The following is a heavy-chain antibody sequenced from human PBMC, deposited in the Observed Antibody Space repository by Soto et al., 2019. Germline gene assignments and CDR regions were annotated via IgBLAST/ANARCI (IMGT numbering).Heavy chain of an antibody. CDR1: GYTFTRYY. D-gene: IGHD5-12*01. CDR2: INPSGGST. CDR3: ASDRTRDGYNH. Sequence: QVQLVQSGAEVKKPGASVKVSCKASGYTFTRYYMHWVRQAPGQGLEWMGIINPSGGSTSYAQKFQGRVTMTRDTSTRTVYMELSSLRSEDTAVYYCASDRTRDGYNHWGQGTLVTVSS. V-gene: IGHV1-46*01. J-gene: IGHJ4*02.